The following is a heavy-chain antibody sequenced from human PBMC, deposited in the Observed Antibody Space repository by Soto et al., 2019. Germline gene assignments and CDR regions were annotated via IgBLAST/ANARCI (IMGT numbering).Heavy chain of an antibody. CDR2: IIPIFGTA. V-gene: IGHV1-69*13. CDR1: GGTFGSYA. CDR3: ARDSGYNIGIFYYFDY. Sequence: SVKVSCKASGGTFGSYAISWVRQAPGQGLEWMGGIIPIFGTANYAQKFQGRVTITADESTSTAYMELSSLRSEDTAVYYCARDSGYNIGIFYYFDYWGQGTLVTVSS. J-gene: IGHJ4*02. D-gene: IGHD5-12*01.